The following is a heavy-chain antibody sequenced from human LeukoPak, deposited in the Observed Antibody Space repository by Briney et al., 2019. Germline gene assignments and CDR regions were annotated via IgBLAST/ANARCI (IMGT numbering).Heavy chain of an antibody. J-gene: IGHJ4*02. CDR1: GFTFDDYA. V-gene: IGHV3-9*01. CDR2: ISWNSGSI. CDR3: ASLGY. Sequence: GGSLRLSCAASGFTFDDYAMHWVRQAPGKGLEWVSGISWNSGSIGYADSVKGRFTISKDNAKNPLYMQMNSLRAEDTALYYCASLGYWGQGTLVTVSS.